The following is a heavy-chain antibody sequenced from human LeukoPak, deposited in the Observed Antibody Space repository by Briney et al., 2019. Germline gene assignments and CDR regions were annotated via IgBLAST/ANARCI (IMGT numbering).Heavy chain of an antibody. Sequence: GESLKISCKGSGYSFTSYWIGWVRQLPAKGLEWMGIIHPGDSDSRYSPSFQGQVTISADNSISTVHLLWDGLKASDSAMYFCARVGIFHSGSHSLLPFDFWGQGTLVTVSS. J-gene: IGHJ3*01. D-gene: IGHD1-26*01. V-gene: IGHV5-51*01. CDR3: ARVGIFHSGSHSLLPFDF. CDR1: GYSFTSYW. CDR2: IHPGDSDS.